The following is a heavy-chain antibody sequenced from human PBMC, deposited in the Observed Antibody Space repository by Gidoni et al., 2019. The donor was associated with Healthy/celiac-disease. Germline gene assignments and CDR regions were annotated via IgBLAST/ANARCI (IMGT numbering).Heavy chain of an antibody. Sequence: EVQLVESGGGLVQPGGSLRLSCAASGFTFSSYWMRWVRQAPGKGLEWVANIKQDGSEKYYVDSVKGRFTISRDNAKNSLYLQMNSLRAEDTAVYYCARAYDFWSGYDPDYYYYYMDVWGKGTTVTVSS. J-gene: IGHJ6*03. V-gene: IGHV3-7*04. CDR3: ARAYDFWSGYDPDYYYYYMDV. CDR1: GFTFSSYW. D-gene: IGHD3-3*01. CDR2: IKQDGSEK.